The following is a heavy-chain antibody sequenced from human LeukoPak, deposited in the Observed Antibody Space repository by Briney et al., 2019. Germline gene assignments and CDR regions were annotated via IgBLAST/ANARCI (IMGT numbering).Heavy chain of an antibody. D-gene: IGHD6-13*01. CDR2: IYYNGST. CDR3: ARTTEAHSWRTRYYDYYMDV. Sequence: PSETLSLTCTVSGGSISSYYWSWIRQPPGKGLEWIGYIYYNGSTNNNPSLKSRVTISVDASKNQFSLKLSSVTAGDTAVYYCARTTEAHSWRTRYYDYYMDVWGKGTTVTVSS. CDR1: GGSISSYY. J-gene: IGHJ6*03. V-gene: IGHV4-59*01.